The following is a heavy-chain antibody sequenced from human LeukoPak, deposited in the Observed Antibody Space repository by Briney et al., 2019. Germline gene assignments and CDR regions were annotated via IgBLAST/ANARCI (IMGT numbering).Heavy chain of an antibody. D-gene: IGHD3-10*01. Sequence: ASVKVSCKVSGYTLTELSMHWVRQAPGQGLEWMGIINPTGGSTTYAQKFQGRITMTRDTSTSTVYMELSSLRSDDTAVYYCARTAVRGFAYGGKGTLVTVSS. CDR3: ARTAVRGFAY. CDR1: GYTLTELS. J-gene: IGHJ4*02. CDR2: INPTGGST. V-gene: IGHV1-46*01.